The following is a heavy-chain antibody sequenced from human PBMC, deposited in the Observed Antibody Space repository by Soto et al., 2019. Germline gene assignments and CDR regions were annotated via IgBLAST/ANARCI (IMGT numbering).Heavy chain of an antibody. CDR1: GGSISSYY. J-gene: IGHJ5*02. V-gene: IGHV4-59*01. Sequence: SETLSLTCTVSGGSISSYYWSWIRQPPGKGLEWIGYIYYSGSTNYNPSLKSRVTISVDTSKNQFSLKLSSVTAADTAGYYCGRGSYSSSWYRCFDPWSQGTLVTVSS. CDR2: IYYSGST. D-gene: IGHD6-13*01. CDR3: GRGSYSSSWYRCFDP.